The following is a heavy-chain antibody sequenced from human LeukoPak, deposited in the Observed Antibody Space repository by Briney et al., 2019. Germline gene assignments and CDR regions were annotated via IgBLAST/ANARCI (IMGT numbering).Heavy chain of an antibody. D-gene: IGHD1-1*01. J-gene: IGHJ3*02. V-gene: IGHV1-58*01. CDR1: GFCFTNSA. CDR3: AADSRQLQPHDAFDI. CDR2: IVVGSGNT. Sequence: ASVKVSCKASGFCFTNSAVQWVRQARGQRLEWIGWIVVGSGNTNYAQKFQERVTITRDRSTSTAYLELSSLRSEDTAVYYCAADSRQLQPHDAFDIWGQGTMVTVSS.